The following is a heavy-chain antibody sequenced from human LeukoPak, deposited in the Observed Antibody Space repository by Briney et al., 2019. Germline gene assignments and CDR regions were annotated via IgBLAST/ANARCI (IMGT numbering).Heavy chain of an antibody. J-gene: IGHJ3*02. D-gene: IGHD2-21*01. CDR1: GFTFSDYS. Sequence: SGGSLRLSCAASGFTFSDYSMSWIRHVPGKGLEWISYISLNSGRNMYYAHSVKGRFTISRDNAKNTLYLQMNSLRAEDTAVYYCARDSAYCGGDCYLFDIWGQGTMVTVSS. CDR2: ISLNSGRNM. V-gene: IGHV3-11*04. CDR3: ARDSAYCGGDCYLFDI.